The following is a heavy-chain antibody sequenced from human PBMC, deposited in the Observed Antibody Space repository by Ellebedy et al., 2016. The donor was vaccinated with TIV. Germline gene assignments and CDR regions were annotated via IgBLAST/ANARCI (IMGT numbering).Heavy chain of an antibody. CDR3: ARSSGYHLLYNWFDP. J-gene: IGHJ5*02. CDR1: GYTLTSYF. CDR2: INPSDGST. D-gene: IGHD3-22*01. Sequence: ASVKVSCKASGYTLTSYFMHWVRQAPGQGLEWMAIINPSDGSTNYAKKFQGRVTITADEFTSTAYMELSSLRSEDTAVYYCARSSGYHLLYNWFDPWGQGTLVTVSS. V-gene: IGHV1-46*01.